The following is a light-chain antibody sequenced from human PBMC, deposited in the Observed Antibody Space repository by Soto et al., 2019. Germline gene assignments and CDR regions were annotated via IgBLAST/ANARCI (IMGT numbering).Light chain of an antibody. CDR1: QGISNY. Sequence: DIQMTQSPSSLSASVGARVTITCRASQGISNYLAWYQQKPGKVPKLMIYAASTLQSGVPSRFSGSGSGTDCTLTISSLQPEDVSAYYCQKYNSAPLTLGGGTKVDI. J-gene: IGKJ4*01. CDR2: AAS. CDR3: QKYNSAPLT. V-gene: IGKV1-27*01.